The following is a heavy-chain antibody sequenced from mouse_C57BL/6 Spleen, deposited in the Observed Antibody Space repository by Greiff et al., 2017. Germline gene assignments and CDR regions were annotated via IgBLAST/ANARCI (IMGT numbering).Heavy chain of an antibody. D-gene: IGHD1-1*01. Sequence: EVKVVESEGGLVQPGSSMKLSCTASGFTFSDYYMAWVRQVPEKGLEWVANINYDGSSTYYLDSLKSRFIFSIDNAKNMLYLQMSSLKSDYTATYYCSSDYYCSSYYYFDYWGQGTTLTVSS. CDR2: INYDGSST. CDR1: GFTFSDYY. J-gene: IGHJ2*01. CDR3: SSDYYCSSYYYFDY. V-gene: IGHV5-16*01.